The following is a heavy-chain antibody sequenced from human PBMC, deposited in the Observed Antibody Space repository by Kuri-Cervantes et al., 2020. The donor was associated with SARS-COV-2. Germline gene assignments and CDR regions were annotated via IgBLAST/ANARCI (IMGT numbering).Heavy chain of an antibody. CDR3: ARSELLNDAFDI. CDR1: ESTFPNYD. Sequence: ASVKVSCKAPESTFPNYDINWVRQATGQGLEWMGWISAYNGNTNYAQKLQGRATMTTDTSTSTAYMELRSLRSDDTAVYYCARSELLNDAFDIWGQGTMVTVSS. V-gene: IGHV1-18*01. J-gene: IGHJ3*02. CDR2: ISAYNGNT. D-gene: IGHD1-26*01.